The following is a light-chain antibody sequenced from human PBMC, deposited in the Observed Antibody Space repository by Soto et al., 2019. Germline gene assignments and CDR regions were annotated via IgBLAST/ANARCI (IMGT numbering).Light chain of an antibody. CDR3: AAWDDRMNGYV. V-gene: IGLV1-44*01. J-gene: IGLJ1*01. Sequence: SALTQPPSASGTPGQRVTISCSGSSSNIGSNTVNWYQQLPGTAPKLLIYSNNQRPSGVPDRFSGSKSGTSASLAISGLQSEDEADYYCAAWDDRMNGYVFGTGTKGTVL. CDR2: SNN. CDR1: SSNIGSNT.